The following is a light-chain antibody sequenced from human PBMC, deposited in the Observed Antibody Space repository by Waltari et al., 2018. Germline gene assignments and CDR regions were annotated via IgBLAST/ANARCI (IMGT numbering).Light chain of an antibody. V-gene: IGLV4-69*01. CDR2: VNSEGSH. Sequence: QLVLTQSPSASASLGASVKLTSTLSSGHSSTAIAWLQQHPEKGPRSLMKVNSEGSHSKGDEIPDRFSGSSSGAERYLTISSLQSEDEADYYCQTGGHGTWVFGGGTKLTVL. J-gene: IGLJ3*02. CDR1: SGHSSTA. CDR3: QTGGHGTWV.